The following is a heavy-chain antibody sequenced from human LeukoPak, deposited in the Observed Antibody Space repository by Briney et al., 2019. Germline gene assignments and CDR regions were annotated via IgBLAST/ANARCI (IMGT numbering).Heavy chain of an antibody. V-gene: IGHV3-11*01. CDR2: ISSSGSTI. J-gene: IGHJ4*02. CDR3: AREQWKLLPGFDY. Sequence: GGSLRLSCAASGFTFSDYYMSWIRQAPGKGLEWVSYISSSGSTIYYADSVKGRFTISRGNAKNSLYLQMNSLRAEDTAVYYCAREQWKLLPGFDYWGQGTLVTVSS. CDR1: GFTFSDYY. D-gene: IGHD1-26*01.